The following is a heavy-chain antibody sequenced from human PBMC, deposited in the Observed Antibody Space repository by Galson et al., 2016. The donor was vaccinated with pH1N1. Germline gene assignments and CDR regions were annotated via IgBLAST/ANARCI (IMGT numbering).Heavy chain of an antibody. D-gene: IGHD5-12*01. CDR2: ILYDGTNE. CDR3: ARDSEYSGHEGFH. CDR1: GFTFTSYA. J-gene: IGHJ4*02. Sequence: SLRLSCAASGFTFTSYAMHWVRQAPGKGLEWVAVILYDGTNEYYADSVKGRFTISRDKTQRTVYLQMNSLRTEDTAVYYCARDSEYSGHEGFHWAQGTRVIVSS. V-gene: IGHV3-30*04.